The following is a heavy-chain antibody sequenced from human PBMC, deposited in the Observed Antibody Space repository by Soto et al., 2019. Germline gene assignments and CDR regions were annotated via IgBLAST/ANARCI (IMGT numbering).Heavy chain of an antibody. D-gene: IGHD3-10*01. Sequence: QVQLVQSGAEVKTPGCSVKVSCRASGGTSNNYADAWVRQAPGHGLEWMGGIIAYFGTATYAHKLRGRLTITVDDSTRTNYMELRSLTTDDTAIYYCAKLLGPGSQYDDDYWGQGTLVTVSS. J-gene: IGHJ4*02. CDR3: AKLLGPGSQYDDDY. CDR1: GGTSNNYA. CDR2: IIAYFGTA. V-gene: IGHV1-69*01.